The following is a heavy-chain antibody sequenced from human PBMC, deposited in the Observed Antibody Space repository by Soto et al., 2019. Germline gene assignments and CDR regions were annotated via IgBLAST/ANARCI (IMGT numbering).Heavy chain of an antibody. CDR1: GGSISSGDYY. CDR2: IYYSGST. J-gene: IGHJ5*02. CDR3: ARHGSGNYYNTWIDP. D-gene: IGHD3-10*01. V-gene: IGHV4-30-4*01. Sequence: SETLSLTCTVSGGSISSGDYYWSWIRQPPGKGLEWIGYIYYSGSTFYNPSLKSRLTISVDTSKNQFSLKLSSVTAADTAVYYCARHGSGNYYNTWIDPWGQGTLVTVAS.